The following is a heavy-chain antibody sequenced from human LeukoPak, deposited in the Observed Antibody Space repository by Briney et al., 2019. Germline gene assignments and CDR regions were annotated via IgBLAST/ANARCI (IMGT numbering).Heavy chain of an antibody. CDR1: GFTFSNYA. CDR2: ISNSDGNT. D-gene: IGHD3-22*01. CDR3: ARDPSSGYYSDFDY. Sequence: GGSLRLSCAASGFTFSNYAMSWVRQAPGKGLEWVSTISNSDGNTYYADSVKGRFTISRDNSKNTLYLQMNSLRAEDTALYYCARDPSSGYYSDFDYWGQGTLVTVSS. J-gene: IGHJ4*02. V-gene: IGHV3-23*01.